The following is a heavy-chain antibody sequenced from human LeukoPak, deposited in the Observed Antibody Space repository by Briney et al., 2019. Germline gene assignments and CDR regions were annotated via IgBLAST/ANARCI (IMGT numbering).Heavy chain of an antibody. D-gene: IGHD2-15*01. CDR1: GGSISSGGYY. Sequence: SETMSLTCTVSGGSISSGGYYWSWNRQHPGKGLEWIGYIYYSGSTYYNQSLKSRVTISVDTSKNQFSLKLSSVTAADTAVYYCARTAIQWSRPRYFDYWGQGTLVTVSS. V-gene: IGHV4-31*03. J-gene: IGHJ4*02. CDR3: ARTAIQWSRPRYFDY. CDR2: IYYSGST.